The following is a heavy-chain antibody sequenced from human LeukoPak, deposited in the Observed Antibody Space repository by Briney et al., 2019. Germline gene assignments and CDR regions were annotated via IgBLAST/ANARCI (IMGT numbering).Heavy chain of an antibody. D-gene: IGHD6-13*01. CDR3: ARDRSYSSSWYGFDY. Sequence: GGSLRLSCAASGFTFSDYYMSWICQAPGKGLEWVSYISSSGSTIYYADSVKGRFTISRDNAKNSLYLQMNSLRAEDTAVYYCARDRSYSSSWYGFDYWGQGTLVTVSS. J-gene: IGHJ4*02. V-gene: IGHV3-11*01. CDR2: ISSSGSTI. CDR1: GFTFSDYY.